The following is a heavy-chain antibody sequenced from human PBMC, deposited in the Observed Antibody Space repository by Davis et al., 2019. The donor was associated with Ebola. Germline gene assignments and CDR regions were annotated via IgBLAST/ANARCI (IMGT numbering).Heavy chain of an antibody. V-gene: IGHV1-46*01. D-gene: IGHD6-6*01. J-gene: IGHJ4*02. CDR3: ARQGSIAARRIPFDY. CDR1: GYTFTSYY. Sequence: ASVKVSCKASGYTFTSYYMHWVRQAPGQGLEWMGIINPSGGSTSYAQKFQGRVTMTRDTSTSTVYMELSSLRSEDTAVYYCARQGSIAARRIPFDYWGQGTLVTVSS. CDR2: INPSGGST.